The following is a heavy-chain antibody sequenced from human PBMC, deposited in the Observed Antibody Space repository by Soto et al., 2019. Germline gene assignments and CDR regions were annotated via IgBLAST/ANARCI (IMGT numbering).Heavy chain of an antibody. V-gene: IGHV4-59*01. CDR3: ASYDFWSGYGNWFDP. D-gene: IGHD3-3*01. J-gene: IGHJ5*02. Sequence: SETLSLTCTVSGGSISSYYWSWIRQPPGKGLEWIGYIYYSGSTNYNPSLKSRVTISVDTSKNQFSLKLSSVTAADTAVYYCASYDFWSGYGNWFDPWGQGTLVTVSS. CDR2: IYYSGST. CDR1: GGSISSYY.